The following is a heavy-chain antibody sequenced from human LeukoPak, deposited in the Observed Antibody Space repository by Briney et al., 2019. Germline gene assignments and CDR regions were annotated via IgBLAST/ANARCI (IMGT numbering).Heavy chain of an antibody. V-gene: IGHV1-2*02. CDR1: GGTFSSYA. J-gene: IGHJ4*02. CDR2: INPNSGGT. D-gene: IGHD3-22*01. Sequence: ASVKVSCKASGGTFSSYAISWVRQAPGQGLEWMGWINPNSGGTNYAQQFQGRLTMTRDTSISTAYMELSRLRSDDTAVYYCARVKTMIIVVSLFGYWGQGTLVTVSS. CDR3: ARVKTMIIVVSLFGY.